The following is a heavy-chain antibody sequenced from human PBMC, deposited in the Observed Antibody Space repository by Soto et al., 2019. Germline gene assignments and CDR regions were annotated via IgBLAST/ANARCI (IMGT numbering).Heavy chain of an antibody. CDR3: AKVVPAATKYYYYGMDV. D-gene: IGHD2-2*01. V-gene: IGHV3-30-3*01. J-gene: IGHJ6*02. CDR2: ISYDGSNK. Sequence: GGSLRLSCAASGFTFSSYAMHWVRQAPGKGLEWVAVISYDGSNKYYAGSVKGRFTISRDNSKNTLYLQMNSLRAEDTAVYYCAKVVPAATKYYYYGMDVWGQGTTVTVSS. CDR1: GFTFSSYA.